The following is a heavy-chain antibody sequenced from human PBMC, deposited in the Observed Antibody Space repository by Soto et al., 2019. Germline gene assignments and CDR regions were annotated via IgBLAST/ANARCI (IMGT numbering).Heavy chain of an antibody. V-gene: IGHV3-21*01. CDR3: TRDASRYSRARGWFHP. Sequence: PGGSLRLSCAASGLTFRSFTMNWVRQAPGKGLEWVSTISSNSAYIYYTDALRGRFTISRDNAKNSLHLQMNSLRAEDTAVYYCTRDASRYSRARGWFHPRGPATLVPASS. D-gene: IGHD1-1*01. CDR2: ISSNSAYI. CDR1: GLTFRSFT. J-gene: IGHJ5*02.